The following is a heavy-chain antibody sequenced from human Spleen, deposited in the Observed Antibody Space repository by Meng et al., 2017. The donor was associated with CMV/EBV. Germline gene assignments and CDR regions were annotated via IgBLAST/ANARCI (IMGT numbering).Heavy chain of an antibody. Sequence: GESLKISCAASGFTFSSYAMHWVRQAPGKGLEWVAVISYDGSNKYYADSVKGRFTISRDNAKNSLYLQMNSLRAEDTAVYYCARDGSSTIRANYYYYGMDVWGQGTTVTVSS. V-gene: IGHV3-30-3*01. CDR1: GFTFSSYA. CDR2: ISYDGSNK. CDR3: ARDGSSTIRANYYYYGMDV. J-gene: IGHJ6*02. D-gene: IGHD3-10*01.